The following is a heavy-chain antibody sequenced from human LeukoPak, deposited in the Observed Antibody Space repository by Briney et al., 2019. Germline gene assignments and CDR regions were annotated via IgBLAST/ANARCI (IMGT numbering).Heavy chain of an antibody. CDR2: ITNSGENT. CDR1: GFTFDDYG. J-gene: IGHJ6*03. CDR3: AKGSGYEHNYYYYYMDV. Sequence: GGSLRLSCAASGFTFDDYGMSWVRQAPGKGLEWASGITNSGENTYYADSVKGRFTISRDNSKNTLYLQMNSLRAEDTAVYYCAKGSGYEHNYYYYYMDVWGKGTTVTISS. V-gene: IGHV3-23*01. D-gene: IGHD5-12*01.